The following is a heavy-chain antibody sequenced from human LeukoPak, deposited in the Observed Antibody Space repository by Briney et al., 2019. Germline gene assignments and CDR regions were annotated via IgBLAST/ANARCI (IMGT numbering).Heavy chain of an antibody. CDR3: ARHLIRYFVRVFDY. D-gene: IGHD3-9*01. CDR2: TYDSGST. Sequence: PSETLSLTCAVYGGSFSDYYWSWIRQPPGKGLEWIGDTYDSGSTNYNSSLKSRVTISLDTSKNQFSLKLSSVTAADTAVYYCARHLIRYFVRVFDYWGQGTLVTVSS. CDR1: GGSFSDYY. J-gene: IGHJ4*02. V-gene: IGHV4-34*01.